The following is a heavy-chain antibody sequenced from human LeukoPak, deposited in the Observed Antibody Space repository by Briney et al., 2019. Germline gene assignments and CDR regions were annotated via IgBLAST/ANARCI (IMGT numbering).Heavy chain of an antibody. CDR3: AGWSVVVPARPEAFDI. D-gene: IGHD2-2*01. J-gene: IGHJ3*02. Sequence: GGSLRLSCAASGFTFSSYAMSWVRQAPGKGLEWVSAISGSGGSTYYADSVKGRFTISGDNSKNTLYLQMNSLRAEDTAVYYCAGWSVVVPARPEAFDIWGQGTMVTVSS. CDR2: ISGSGGST. V-gene: IGHV3-23*01. CDR1: GFTFSSYA.